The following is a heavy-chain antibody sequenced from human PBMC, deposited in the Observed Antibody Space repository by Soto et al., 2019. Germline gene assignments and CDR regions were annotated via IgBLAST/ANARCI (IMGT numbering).Heavy chain of an antibody. J-gene: IGHJ6*02. CDR1: GYNFDTYW. D-gene: IGHD2-15*01. CDR3: ARRIDGEGGYYYYAFDV. V-gene: IGHV5-10-1*01. CDR2: IDPIDSKT. Sequence: GESLKISCKGSGYNFDTYWINWVRQTPGKGLEGMGRIDPIDSKTKYSPSLEGHITISVDKSISTTYLQWSSLKASDTAIYYCARRIDGEGGYYYYAFDVWGQGTAVTVSS.